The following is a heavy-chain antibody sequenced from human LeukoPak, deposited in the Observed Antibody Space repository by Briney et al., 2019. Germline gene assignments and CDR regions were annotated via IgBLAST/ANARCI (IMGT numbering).Heavy chain of an antibody. CDR2: SRNKANSYTT. CDR3: ARGDSSGYSNY. CDR1: GFTLSDHY. J-gene: IGHJ4*02. V-gene: IGHV3-72*01. D-gene: IGHD3-22*01. Sequence: GGSLRLSCAASGFTLSDHYMDWVRQAPGKGLEWVGRSRNKANSYTTEYAASVTGRFTIARDDSENSLYLQMNSLKTEGTAVYYCARGDSSGYSNYWGQGTLVTVSS.